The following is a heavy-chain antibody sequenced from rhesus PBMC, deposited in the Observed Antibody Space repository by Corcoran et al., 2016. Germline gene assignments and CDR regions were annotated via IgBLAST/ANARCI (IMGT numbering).Heavy chain of an antibody. D-gene: IGHD6-25*01. V-gene: IGHV4S11*01. Sequence: QLQESGPGLVKPSETLSLTCAVSGGSISSSSCMWIRPSPGKGLEWVGYIHGSGSNTNYNPSLKSRVTLSVDTSKNQVSLTLTSVSVADTALYYCARVGSRNSYDYWGQGVLVTISS. CDR1: GGSISSSS. CDR3: ARVGSRNSYDY. CDR2: IHGSGSNT. J-gene: IGHJ4*01.